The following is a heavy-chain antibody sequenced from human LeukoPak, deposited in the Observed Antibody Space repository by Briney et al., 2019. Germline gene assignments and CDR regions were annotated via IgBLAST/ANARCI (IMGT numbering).Heavy chain of an antibody. Sequence: GGSLRLSCAASGFTFSSYEMNWVRQAPGKGLEYVSAISSNGGSTYYANSVKGRFTISRDNAKNSLYLQMNSLRAEDTAVYYCARVGPPTRYDFWGSYYYYMDVWGKGTTVTVSS. CDR2: ISSNGGST. J-gene: IGHJ6*03. CDR1: GFTFSSYE. D-gene: IGHD3-3*01. CDR3: ARVGPPTRYDFWGSYYYYMDV. V-gene: IGHV3-64*01.